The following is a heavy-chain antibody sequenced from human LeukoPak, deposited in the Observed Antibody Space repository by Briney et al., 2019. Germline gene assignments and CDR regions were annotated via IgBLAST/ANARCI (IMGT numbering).Heavy chain of an antibody. CDR1: GYSISSGYY. D-gene: IGHD5-24*01. Sequence: SETLSLTCAVSGYSISSGYYWGWIRQPPGKGLEWIGEINHSGSTNYNPSLKSRVTISVDTSKNQFSLKLSSVTAADTAVYYCARGDGYKRVFSNWGQGTLVTVSS. V-gene: IGHV4-38-2*01. J-gene: IGHJ4*02. CDR3: ARGDGYKRVFSN. CDR2: INHSGST.